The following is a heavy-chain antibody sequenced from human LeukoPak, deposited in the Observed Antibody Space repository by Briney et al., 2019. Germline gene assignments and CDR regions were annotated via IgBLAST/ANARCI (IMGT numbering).Heavy chain of an antibody. CDR2: IYYSGST. Sequence: ASETLSLTCTLSGGSICSYFWSWIRQPPGEGLEWIGFIYYSGSTNYNPSFKRRVTISVDTSENQFSLQLNSVTAADTAVYFCARGLGYMDVWGKGTTVTVSS. J-gene: IGHJ6*03. D-gene: IGHD5/OR15-5a*01. CDR3: ARGLGYMDV. V-gene: IGHV4-59*01. CDR1: GGSICSYF.